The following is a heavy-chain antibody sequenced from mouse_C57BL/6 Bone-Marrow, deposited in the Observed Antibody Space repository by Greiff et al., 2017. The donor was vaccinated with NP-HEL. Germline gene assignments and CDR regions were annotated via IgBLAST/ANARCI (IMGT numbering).Heavy chain of an antibody. D-gene: IGHD1-1*01. J-gene: IGHJ4*01. CDR3: TSLYFFDSSYVGYAFGY. Sequence: EVKLVESGEGLVKPGGSLKLSCAASGFTFSSYAMSWVRQTPEKRLEWVAYISSGGDYIYYADTVKGRFTFSRDNARNTLYLQMSSLKSEDTAIYYCTSLYFFDSSYVGYAFGYWGQGTSVTVSS. V-gene: IGHV5-9-1*02. CDR2: ISSGGDYI. CDR1: GFTFSSYA.